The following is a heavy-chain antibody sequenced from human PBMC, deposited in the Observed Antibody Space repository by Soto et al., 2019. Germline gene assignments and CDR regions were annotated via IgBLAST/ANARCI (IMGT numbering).Heavy chain of an antibody. D-gene: IGHD6-19*01. CDR2: LSGSGTST. CDR3: AKATTNGGWFNPFDS. Sequence: VGSLRLSCAASGFSFVNYAMNWVRQAPGKGLEWVSGLSGSGTSTYYADSVRGRFTISRDNSRDTLFLQMNSLTADDTAVYYCAKATTNGGWFNPFDSWGQGALVTVSS. CDR1: GFSFVNYA. V-gene: IGHV3-23*01. J-gene: IGHJ4*02.